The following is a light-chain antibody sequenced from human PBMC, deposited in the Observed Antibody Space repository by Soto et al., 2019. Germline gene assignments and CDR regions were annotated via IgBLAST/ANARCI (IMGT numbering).Light chain of an antibody. V-gene: IGLV1-40*01. Sequence: QSVLTQPPSVSGAPGQRVTISCTGSSSNIGAGYDVHWYQQLPGTAPKLLIYGNSNRPSGVPDRSSGSKSGTSASLAITGLQAEDAADYYCQSYDSILSGSGWVFGTGTKLTVL. J-gene: IGLJ1*01. CDR3: QSYDSILSGSGWV. CDR1: SSNIGAGYD. CDR2: GNS.